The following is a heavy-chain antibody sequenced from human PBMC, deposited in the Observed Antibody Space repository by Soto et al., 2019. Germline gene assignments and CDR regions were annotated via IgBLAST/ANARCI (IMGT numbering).Heavy chain of an antibody. D-gene: IGHD1-1*01. J-gene: IGHJ6*02. CDR2: MNPNSGNT. Sequence: QVQLVQSGAEVKKPGASVKVSCKASGYTFTSYDINWVRQATGQGLEWMGWMNPNSGNTGYAQKFQGRVTMTRNTSITTAYMELSSLRSEETAVYYCARERTGTTSMDVWGQGNTVTVSS. V-gene: IGHV1-8*01. CDR1: GYTFTSYD. CDR3: ARERTGTTSMDV.